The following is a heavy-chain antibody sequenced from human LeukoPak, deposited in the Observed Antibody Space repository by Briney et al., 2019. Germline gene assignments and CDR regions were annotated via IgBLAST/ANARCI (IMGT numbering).Heavy chain of an antibody. CDR2: INTNTGNP. D-gene: IGHD6-19*01. CDR1: GYTFTDYY. V-gene: IGHV7-4-1*02. CDR3: ARARSGWASDAFDI. Sequence: GASVKISCKASGYTFTDYYIHWVRQAPGHGLEWMGWINTNTGNPTYAQGFTGRFVFSLDTSVSTAYLQISSLKAEDTAVYYCARARSGWASDAFDIWGQGTMVIASS. J-gene: IGHJ3*02.